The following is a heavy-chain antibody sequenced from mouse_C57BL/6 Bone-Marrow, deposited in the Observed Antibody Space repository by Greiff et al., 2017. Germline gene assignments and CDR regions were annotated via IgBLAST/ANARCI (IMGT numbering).Heavy chain of an antibody. Sequence: EVQLQESGAALVRPGASVKLPCTASGFSIKDDYMHWVKQRPEQGLEWIGWIDPENGDTEYASKFQGTATITADTSSNTAYLQLSCLTSADTAVYYCSMVYYFDYWGQGATLTVSS. V-gene: IGHV14-4*01. CDR3: SMVYYFDY. CDR2: IDPENGDT. J-gene: IGHJ2*01. CDR1: GFSIKDDY. D-gene: IGHD2-1*01.